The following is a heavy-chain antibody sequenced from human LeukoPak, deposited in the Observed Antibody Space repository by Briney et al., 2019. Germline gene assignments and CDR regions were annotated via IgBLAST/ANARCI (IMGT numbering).Heavy chain of an antibody. J-gene: IGHJ4*02. CDR2: IHYSGST. CDR1: GGSISNFY. Sequence: PSETLSLTCSVFGGSISNFYWSWIRQPPGKGLEWIGHIHYSGSTNYNPSLKSRVTISVDTSKNQFSLKLTSVTAEDTAVYYCARALYSGYDYWGQGTLVTVSS. CDR3: ARALYSGYDY. D-gene: IGHD5-12*01. V-gene: IGHV4-59*01.